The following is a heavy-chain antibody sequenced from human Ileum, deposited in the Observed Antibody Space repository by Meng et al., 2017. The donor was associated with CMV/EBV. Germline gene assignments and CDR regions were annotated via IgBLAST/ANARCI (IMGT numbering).Heavy chain of an antibody. CDR2: INPRSGDT. V-gene: IGHV1-2*02. D-gene: IGHD1-26*01. CDR1: GYTFTGYY. CDR3: ARDPHSWTGVFEY. J-gene: IGHJ4*01. Sequence: ASVKVSCKASGYTFTGYYIHWVRQAPGQGLEWMGWINPRSGDTKYAPSLQGRVTLTRDTSINTAFMDLTSLTSDDTAVYYCARDPHSWTGVFEYWAHGTLVTVSS.